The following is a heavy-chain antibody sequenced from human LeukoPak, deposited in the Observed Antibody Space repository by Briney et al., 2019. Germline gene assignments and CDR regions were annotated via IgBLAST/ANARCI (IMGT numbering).Heavy chain of an antibody. CDR1: GFTFSSYA. CDR3: ARDPGGYSYGYYFDN. V-gene: IGHV3-23*01. CDR2: ITGASGTT. Sequence: GGSLRLSCADSGFTFSSYAMTWVRQTPGKGLEWVSTITGASGTTYYADSVKGRFTISGDNAKKSLYLQMSSLRAEDTAVYYCARDPGGYSYGYYFDNWGQGTTVTVSS. D-gene: IGHD5-18*01. J-gene: IGHJ4*02.